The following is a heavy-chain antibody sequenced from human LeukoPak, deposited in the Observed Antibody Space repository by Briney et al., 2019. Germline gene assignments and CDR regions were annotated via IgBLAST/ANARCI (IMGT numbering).Heavy chain of an antibody. CDR1: GGSISSYY. CDR2: IYYTGRT. V-gene: IGHV4-59*01. CDR3: ARADFWSAVDY. Sequence: PSETLSLTCTVSGGSISSYYWSWIRQPPGKGLEWIGYIYYTGRTNCNPSLKSRATISVDTSKNQFSLKLNSVTAADTAVYYCARADFWSAVDYWGQGTLVTVSS. D-gene: IGHD3-3*01. J-gene: IGHJ4*02.